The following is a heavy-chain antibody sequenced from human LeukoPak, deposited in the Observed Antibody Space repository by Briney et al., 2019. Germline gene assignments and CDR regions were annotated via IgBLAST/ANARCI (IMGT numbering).Heavy chain of an antibody. V-gene: IGHV3-21*04. D-gene: IGHD2-2*01. CDR2: ISSSSSYI. J-gene: IGHJ6*02. CDR3: ARGRNIVVVPAARVWFGSYGYYYYGMDV. Sequence: PGGSLRLSCAASGFTFSSYSMNWVRQAPGKGLEWVSSISSSSSYIYYADSVKGRFTISRDDAKNSLYLQMNSLRAEDTAVYYCARGRNIVVVPAARVWFGSYGYYYYGMDVWGQGTTVTVSS. CDR1: GFTFSSYS.